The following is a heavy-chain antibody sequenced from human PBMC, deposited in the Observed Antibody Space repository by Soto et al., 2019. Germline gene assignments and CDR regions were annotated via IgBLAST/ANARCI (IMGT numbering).Heavy chain of an antibody. CDR2: IKSKTDGGTT. D-gene: IGHD2-21*02. CDR1: GFTFSDAW. CDR3: TTDPSIVVVTATFDY. J-gene: IGHJ4*02. V-gene: IGHV3-15*01. Sequence: VQLVESGGGLVKPGGSLRLSCAASGFTFSDAWMNWVRQAPGKGLEWVGRIKSKTDGGTTDYAAPVKGRFTISRDDSKNTLYLQMNSLKSEDTAVYYCTTDPSIVVVTATFDYWGQGILVTVSS.